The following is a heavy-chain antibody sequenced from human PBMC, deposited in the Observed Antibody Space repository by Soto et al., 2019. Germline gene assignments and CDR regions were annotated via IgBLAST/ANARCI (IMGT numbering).Heavy chain of an antibody. Sequence: QVQLVESGGGVVQPGRSLRLSCAASGFTFSSYGMHWVRQAPGKGLEWVAVISYDGSNKYYADSVKGRFTISRDNSQNPLYLQMNSLRAEDTAVYYCAIYSRGWYPLDYWGQGTLVTVSS. CDR2: ISYDGSNK. CDR3: AIYSRGWYPLDY. V-gene: IGHV3-30*03. J-gene: IGHJ4*02. D-gene: IGHD6-19*01. CDR1: GFTFSSYG.